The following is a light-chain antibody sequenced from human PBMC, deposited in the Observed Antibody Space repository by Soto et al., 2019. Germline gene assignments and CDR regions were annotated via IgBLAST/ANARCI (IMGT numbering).Light chain of an antibody. CDR2: TTS. V-gene: IGKV1-39*01. J-gene: IGKJ1*01. Sequence: DIQMTQSPSSLSASVGDRFTITCRTSQPISDYLNWYQQKPGKAPTLLIYTTSNLQSGVPSRFSGSGSATHFTLTISSLQPEDFATYYCQQHYNTPRTFGQGTRWIS. CDR1: QPISDY. CDR3: QQHYNTPRT.